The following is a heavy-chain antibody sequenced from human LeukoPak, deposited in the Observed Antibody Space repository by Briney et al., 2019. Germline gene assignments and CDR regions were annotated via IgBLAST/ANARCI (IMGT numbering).Heavy chain of an antibody. D-gene: IGHD3-22*01. J-gene: IGHJ4*02. CDR3: ARDQGITMIVVADY. V-gene: IGHV3-23*01. CDR1: GFIFSSYS. CDR2: ITGSGGNT. Sequence: GGSLRLSCAASGFIFSSYSMSWVRQAPGKGLEWVSVITGSGGNTYYADSVKGRFTISKDNSKNTLYLQMNSLRAEDTAVYYCARDQGITMIVVADYWGQGTLVTVSS.